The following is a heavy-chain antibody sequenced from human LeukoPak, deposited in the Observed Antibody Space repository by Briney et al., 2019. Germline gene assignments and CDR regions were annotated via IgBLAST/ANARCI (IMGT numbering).Heavy chain of an antibody. CDR3: ARAETGGTVTTNYYMDV. D-gene: IGHD4-17*01. Sequence: GRSLRLSCAASGFTFRSYGMHWVRQAPGKGLEWVAVISYDGSNKYYADSVKGRFTISRDNAKNSLYLQMNSLRAEDTAVYYCARAETGGTVTTNYYMDVWGKGTTVTISS. J-gene: IGHJ6*03. CDR1: GFTFRSYG. CDR2: ISYDGSNK. V-gene: IGHV3-30*03.